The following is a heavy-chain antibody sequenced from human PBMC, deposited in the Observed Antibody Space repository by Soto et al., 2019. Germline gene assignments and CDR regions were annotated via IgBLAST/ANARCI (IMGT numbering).Heavy chain of an antibody. CDR1: GGSFSSSGYY. CDR2: IYYSGSA. V-gene: IGHV4-39*01. Sequence: SETLSLTCTVSGGSFSSSGYYWAWIRQPPQKGLEWIGTIYYSGSAYYNPSLKSRVTISVDTSKNQLSLKLSSVTAADTAVYYCARSRSYFVSTGYLRYYFDSWGQGTLLTVSS. D-gene: IGHD3-22*01. J-gene: IGHJ4*02. CDR3: ARSRSYFVSTGYLRYYFDS.